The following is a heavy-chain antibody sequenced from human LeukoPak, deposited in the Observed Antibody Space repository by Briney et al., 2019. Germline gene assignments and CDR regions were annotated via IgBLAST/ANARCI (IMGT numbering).Heavy chain of an antibody. J-gene: IGHJ4*02. CDR3: AKGNGRGGGIYFDY. CDR2: ISGSGGST. Sequence: GGSLRLSCAASGFTFSSYAMSWVRQAPGKGLEWVSAISGSGGSTYYADFVKGRFTISRDNSKNTLYLQMNSLRAEDTAVYYCAKGNGRGGGIYFDYWGQGTLVTVSS. V-gene: IGHV3-23*01. D-gene: IGHD3-16*01. CDR1: GFTFSSYA.